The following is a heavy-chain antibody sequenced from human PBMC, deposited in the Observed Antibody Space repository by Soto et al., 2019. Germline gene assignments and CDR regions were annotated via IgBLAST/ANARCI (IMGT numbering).Heavy chain of an antibody. CDR2: IDSKIDADKT. CDR3: VRRFTAVATARFDY. V-gene: IGHV3-15*04. J-gene: IGHJ4*02. CDR1: GFTFSKAY. D-gene: IGHD2-21*02. Sequence: EVQLVESGGGLVKPGGSLRLSCTASGFTFSKAYMNWVRQAPGKGLEWVGQIDSKIDADKTDFAAPVKGRFTLSRDESKNTVYLQMNGRDIEDTAMYYCVRRFTAVATARFDYWGQGTQVTVSA.